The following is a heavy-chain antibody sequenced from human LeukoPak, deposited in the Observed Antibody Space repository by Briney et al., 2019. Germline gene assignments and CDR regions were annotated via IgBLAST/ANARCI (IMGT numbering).Heavy chain of an antibody. Sequence: PSETLSLTCTVSSGFISSYYLSWIRQPPGKGLEWIGYIYYSGSTNYNPSLKSRVTISVDTSKNQFSLKLSSVTAADTAVYYCARFGGYSYGSAADYWGQGTLVTVSS. D-gene: IGHD5-18*01. CDR2: IYYSGST. CDR1: SGFISSYY. J-gene: IGHJ4*02. CDR3: ARFGGYSYGSAADY. V-gene: IGHV4-59*01.